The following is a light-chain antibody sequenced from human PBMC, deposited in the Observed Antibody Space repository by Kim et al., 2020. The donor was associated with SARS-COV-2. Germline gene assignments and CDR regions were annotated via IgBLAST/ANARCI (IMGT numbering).Light chain of an antibody. J-gene: IGKJ1*01. Sequence: DIQMTQSPSTLSASVGDRVSITCRASQSISNSLAWYQQIPGKAPKLLLYKASTLETGVPSRFSGGGSGTEFTLTISSLQPEDFATYYCQHYSGYSTFGQGTKLEIK. CDR1: QSISNS. CDR2: KAS. CDR3: QHYSGYST. V-gene: IGKV1-5*03.